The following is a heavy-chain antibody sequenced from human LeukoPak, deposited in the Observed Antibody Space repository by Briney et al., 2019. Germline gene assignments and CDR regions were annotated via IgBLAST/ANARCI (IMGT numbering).Heavy chain of an antibody. D-gene: IGHD5-18*01. J-gene: IGHJ4*02. CDR2: ISWNSGSI. CDR3: AKDRGRVYSYGIDY. V-gene: IGHV3-9*01. CDR1: GFTFDDYA. Sequence: PGRSLRLSCAASGFTFDDYAMHWVRQAPGKGLEWVSGISWNSGSIGYADSVKGRFTISRDNAKNSLYLQMSSLRAEDTALYYCAKDRGRVYSYGIDYWGQGTLVTVSS.